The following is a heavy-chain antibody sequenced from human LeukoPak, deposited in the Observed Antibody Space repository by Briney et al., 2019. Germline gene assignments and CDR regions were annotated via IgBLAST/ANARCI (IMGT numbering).Heavy chain of an antibody. CDR3: ARRLPYYGMDV. Sequence: PGGSLRLSCAASGFTFSGYSMNWVRQAPGKGLEWVSKIGGIGSIMYADSVKGRFTISTDSAKSSVYLQMNSLRAEDTAVYYCARRLPYYGMDVWGQGTTVTVSS. CDR1: GFTFSGYS. CDR2: IGGIGSI. V-gene: IGHV3-48*04. J-gene: IGHJ6*02.